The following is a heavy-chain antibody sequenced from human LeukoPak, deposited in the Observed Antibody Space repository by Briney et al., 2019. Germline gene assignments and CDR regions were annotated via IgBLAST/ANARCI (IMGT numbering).Heavy chain of an antibody. CDR3: ASGYYDSSGYPS. CDR1: GGSISSYY. CDR2: IYYSGST. D-gene: IGHD3-22*01. Sequence: SETLSLTCTVSGGSISSYYWSWIRQPPGKGLEWIGYIYYSGSTNYNPSLKSRVTISVDTSKNQFSLKLSSVTAADTAVYYCASGYYDSSGYPSWGQGTLVTVSS. J-gene: IGHJ5*02. V-gene: IGHV4-59*01.